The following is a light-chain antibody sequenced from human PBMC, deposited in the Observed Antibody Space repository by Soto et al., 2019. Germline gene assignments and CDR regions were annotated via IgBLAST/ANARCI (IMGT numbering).Light chain of an antibody. CDR3: QQYYSYPPS. J-gene: IGKJ4*01. CDR2: AAF. V-gene: IGKV1-8*01. Sequence: AIRMTQSPSSLSASTGDRVTITCRASQCISSYLAWYQQKPVKAPKLLIYAAFTLQSRVPSRFSASGSGTDFPLTISCLQSEDFATYYCQQYYSYPPSFGGGTKVEIK. CDR1: QCISSY.